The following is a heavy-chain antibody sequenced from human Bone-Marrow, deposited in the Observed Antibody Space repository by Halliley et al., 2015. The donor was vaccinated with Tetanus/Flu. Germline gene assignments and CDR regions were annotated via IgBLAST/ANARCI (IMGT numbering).Heavy chain of an antibody. CDR2: YAT. D-gene: IGHD2-15*01. V-gene: IGHV3-73*01. CDR3: TRLKSTGSPNSFRYFAMDV. Sequence: YATAYGASVKGRFTVSRDDSKNMAYLQMDSLTSEDTAMYYCTRLKSTGSPNSFRYFAMDVWGPGTTVTVSS. J-gene: IGHJ6*02.